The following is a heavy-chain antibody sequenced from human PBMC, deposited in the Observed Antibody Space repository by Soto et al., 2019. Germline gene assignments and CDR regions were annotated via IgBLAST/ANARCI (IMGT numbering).Heavy chain of an antibody. CDR2: IYYSGST. CDR1: GGSISSYY. Sequence: LALTCTVSGGSISSYYWSWIRQPPGKGLEWIRYIYYSGSTNYNPSLKSRVTISVDTSKNQFSLKLSSVTAADTAVYYCARVVNPWFDPWGQGTLVTVSS. CDR3: ARVVNPWFDP. V-gene: IGHV4-59*01. D-gene: IGHD1-26*01. J-gene: IGHJ5*02.